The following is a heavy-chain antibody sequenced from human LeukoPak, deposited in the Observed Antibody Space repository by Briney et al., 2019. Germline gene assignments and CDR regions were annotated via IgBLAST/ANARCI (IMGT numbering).Heavy chain of an antibody. CDR3: AKDRRAGTVDTMDV. Sequence: GGSLRLSCAASGFTFSSYAMSWVRQAPGEGLKWVSAISGSGGSTYYADSVKGRFTISRDNSKNTLYLQMNSLRAEDTAVYYCAKDRRAGTVDTMDVWGKGTTVTVSS. CDR1: GFTFSSYA. CDR2: ISGSGGST. J-gene: IGHJ6*04. V-gene: IGHV3-23*01. D-gene: IGHD1-14*01.